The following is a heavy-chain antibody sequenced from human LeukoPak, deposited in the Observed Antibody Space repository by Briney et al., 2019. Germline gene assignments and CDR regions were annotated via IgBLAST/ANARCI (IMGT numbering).Heavy chain of an antibody. V-gene: IGHV4-34*01. D-gene: IGHD1-26*01. CDR1: GGSFSGYY. Sequence: SETLSLTCAVYGGSFSGYYWSWIRQPPGKGLEWIGEINHSGSTNYNPSLKSRVTISVDTSKNQFSPKLSSVTAADTAVYYCARGLGRDYWGQGTLVTVSS. J-gene: IGHJ4*02. CDR2: INHSGST. CDR3: ARGLGRDY.